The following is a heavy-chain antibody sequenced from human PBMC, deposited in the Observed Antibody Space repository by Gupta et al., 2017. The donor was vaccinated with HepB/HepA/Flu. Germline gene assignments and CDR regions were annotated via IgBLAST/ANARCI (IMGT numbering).Heavy chain of an antibody. CDR3: ARDSIFWSGYYIFDY. V-gene: IGHV1-2*02. CDR2: INPNSGGT. Sequence: QVQLVQSGAEVKKPGASVKASCKASGYHFTGYYMHWVRQAPGQGLEWMGWINPNSGGTNYAQKFQGRVTMTRDTSISTAYMELSRLRSDDTAVYYCARDSIFWSGYYIFDYWGQGTLVTVSS. J-gene: IGHJ4*02. CDR1: GYHFTGYY. D-gene: IGHD3-3*01.